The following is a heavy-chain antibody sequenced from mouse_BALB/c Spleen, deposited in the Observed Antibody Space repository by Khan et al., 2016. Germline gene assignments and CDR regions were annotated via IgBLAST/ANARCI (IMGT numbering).Heavy chain of an antibody. CDR3: ARCDGYDLCYAY. CDR1: GYAFTNYL. D-gene: IGHD2-2*01. J-gene: IGHJ3*01. V-gene: IGHV1-54*01. Sequence: QVQLQQSGAELVRPGTSVKVSCKASGYAFTNYLIEWVKQRPGQGLEWIGVINPGSGGSNYNEKFKGKAALTADISSSTAYMQLSSLTSDDSAVXFCARCDGYDLCYAYWGQGTLVTVSA. CDR2: INPGSGGS.